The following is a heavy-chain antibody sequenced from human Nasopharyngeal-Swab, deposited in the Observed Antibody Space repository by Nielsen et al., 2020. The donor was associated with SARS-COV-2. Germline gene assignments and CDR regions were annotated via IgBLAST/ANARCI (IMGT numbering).Heavy chain of an antibody. J-gene: IGHJ3*02. D-gene: IGHD3-16*02. CDR3: ARAGDYVWGSYRYGRGPHDAFDI. CDR2: IYYSGST. V-gene: IGHV4-59*01. Sequence: SRQPPGKGLEWIGYIYYSGSTNYNPSLKSRVTISVDTSKNQFSLKLSSVTAADTAVYYCARAGDYVWGSYRYGRGPHDAFDIWGQGTMVTVSS.